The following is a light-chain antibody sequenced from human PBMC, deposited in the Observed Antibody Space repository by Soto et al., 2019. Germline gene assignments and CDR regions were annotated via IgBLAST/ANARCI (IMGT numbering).Light chain of an antibody. CDR1: HGISSY. J-gene: IGKJ5*01. V-gene: IGKV1-9*01. Sequence: IQLTPSPSSLSASVGDRVTITCRSRHGISSYLSWYQQKPGKALKLLIYAESTLQSGVPSRFRGSESGTDFTLTSSSLQPEDFGTYYCQQLNTYPITVGQRTRLEIQ. CDR3: QQLNTYPIT. CDR2: AES.